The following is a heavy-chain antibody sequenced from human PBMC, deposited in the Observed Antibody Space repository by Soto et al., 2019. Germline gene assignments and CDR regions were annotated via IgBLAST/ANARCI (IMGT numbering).Heavy chain of an antibody. Sequence: GGSLRLSCAASGFTFSSYGMHWVRQAPGKGLEWVAVIWYDGSNKYYADSVKGRFTISRDNSKNTLYLQMNSLRAEDTAVYYCARDSGDSSSLKPLKYYYYGMDVWGQGTTVTVSS. J-gene: IGHJ6*02. CDR1: GFTFSSYG. D-gene: IGHD6-6*01. V-gene: IGHV3-33*01. CDR3: ARDSGDSSSLKPLKYYYYGMDV. CDR2: IWYDGSNK.